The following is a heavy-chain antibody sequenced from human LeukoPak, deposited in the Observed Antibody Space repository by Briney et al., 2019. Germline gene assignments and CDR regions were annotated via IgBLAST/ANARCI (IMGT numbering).Heavy chain of an antibody. CDR2: IYSGGTV. J-gene: IGHJ5*02. CDR1: GFTVSNNY. CDR3: ARDGGYSSGWYDH. V-gene: IGHV3-53*01. D-gene: IGHD6-19*01. Sequence: GGSLRLSCAASGFTVSNNYMSWVRQAPGKGLEWVSVIYSGGTVYYADPVKGRFTISRDTSKNTLYLQMNSLRAEDTAVYYCARDGGYSSGWYDHWGQGTLVTVSS.